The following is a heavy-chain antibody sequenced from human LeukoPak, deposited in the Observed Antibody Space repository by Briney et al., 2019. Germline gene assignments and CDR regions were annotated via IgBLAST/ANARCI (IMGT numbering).Heavy chain of an antibody. CDR3: ARPSYSGTYPGGY. D-gene: IGHD1-26*01. V-gene: IGHV4-59*02. Sequence: SETLSLTCTVSGGSVSSYYWSWIRQPPGKGLEWIGYIYYGGSTYSNPSLKGRGAISLDTSKNQFSLKLNSVTAADTAVYYCARPSYSGTYPGGYWGQGTLVTVSS. CDR2: IYYGGST. CDR1: GGSVSSYY. J-gene: IGHJ4*02.